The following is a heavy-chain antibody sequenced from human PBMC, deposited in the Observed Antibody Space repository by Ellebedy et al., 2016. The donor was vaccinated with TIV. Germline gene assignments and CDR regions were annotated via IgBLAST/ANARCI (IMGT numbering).Heavy chain of an antibody. Sequence: ASVKVSCKASGYTFTSYYMHWVRQAPGQGLEWMGIINPSGGSTSYAQKFQGRVTMTEGTSTDTAYMELSSLRSEDTAVYYCATLYGGYVGPKFDYWGQGTLVTVSS. CDR1: GYTFTSYY. CDR2: INPSGGST. V-gene: IGHV1-46*01. CDR3: ATLYGGYVGPKFDY. D-gene: IGHD5-12*01. J-gene: IGHJ4*02.